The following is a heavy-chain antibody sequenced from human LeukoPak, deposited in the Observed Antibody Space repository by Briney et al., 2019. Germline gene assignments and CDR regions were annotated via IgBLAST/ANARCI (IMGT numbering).Heavy chain of an antibody. J-gene: IGHJ6*02. CDR3: ASPYPGIAAAGNSYYYGMDV. Sequence: ASVKVSCKTSGYTFTTYAIHWVRQAPGQRPEWMGWINAGKGNTQYSQKFQGRVTVTRDTYASTAYMELSSLRSEDMAVYYCASPYPGIAAAGNSYYYGMDVWGQGTTVTVSS. CDR1: GYTFTTYA. V-gene: IGHV1-3*01. CDR2: INAGKGNT. D-gene: IGHD6-13*01.